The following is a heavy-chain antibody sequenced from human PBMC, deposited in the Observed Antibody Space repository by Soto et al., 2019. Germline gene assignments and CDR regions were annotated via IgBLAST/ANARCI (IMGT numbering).Heavy chain of an antibody. D-gene: IGHD1-1*01. CDR3: ARGVQGLSVYFDL. CDR2: MFYSGNT. V-gene: IGHV4-59*01. Sequence: QVQLQESGPGLVKPSENLSLTCTVSGGSISSYYWSWIRQPPGKGLEWNGYMFYSGNTNYNPSLKSQVTISVDTSKKQFSLNLTSVTAADTAVYYCARGVQGLSVYFDLWGRGTLVTVSS. CDR1: GGSISSYY. J-gene: IGHJ2*01.